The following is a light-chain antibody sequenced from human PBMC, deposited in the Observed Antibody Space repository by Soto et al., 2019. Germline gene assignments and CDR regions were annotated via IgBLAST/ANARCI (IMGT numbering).Light chain of an antibody. CDR3: QSFDTSLSGSV. Sequence: QSALTQPASVSGSAGQSITISCSGTMRDVGAYNLVSWYQQHPGTAPKLIIYGNTNRPSGVPDRFSGSKSGTSASLAITGLQAEDEADYYCQSFDTSLSGSVFGTGTKVTVL. J-gene: IGLJ1*01. V-gene: IGLV2-14*03. CDR1: MRDVGAYNL. CDR2: GNT.